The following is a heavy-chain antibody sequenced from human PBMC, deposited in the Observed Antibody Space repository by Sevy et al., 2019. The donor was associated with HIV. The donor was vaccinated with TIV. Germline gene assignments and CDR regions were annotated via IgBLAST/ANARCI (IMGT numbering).Heavy chain of an antibody. J-gene: IGHJ4*02. CDR1: GFNFQTFG. CDR3: TKESLRGTYIRGDFDH. CDR2: ISSDGINH. Sequence: GGSLTLSCSAFGFNFQTFGMHWVRHAPGKGPEWLAVISSDGINHNYAASVKGRFTIYRDNSKSLLFLQMNSLTPNDTAVYFCTKESLRGTYIRGDFDHWGQGTLVTVSS. D-gene: IGHD3-10*02. V-gene: IGHV3-30*18.